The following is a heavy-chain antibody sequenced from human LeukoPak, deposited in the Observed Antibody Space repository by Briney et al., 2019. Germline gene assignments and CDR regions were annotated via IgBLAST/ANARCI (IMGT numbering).Heavy chain of an antibody. V-gene: IGHV4-59*01. J-gene: IGHJ4*02. Sequence: PSETLSLTCTVSGGSISSYYWSWIRQPPGKGLEWIGYIYYSGSTNYNPSLKSRVTISVDTSKNQFSLKLSSVTAADTAVYYCARAEVYSSSWPFDYWGQGTLVTVSS. D-gene: IGHD6-13*01. CDR3: ARAEVYSSSWPFDY. CDR1: GGSISSYY. CDR2: IYYSGST.